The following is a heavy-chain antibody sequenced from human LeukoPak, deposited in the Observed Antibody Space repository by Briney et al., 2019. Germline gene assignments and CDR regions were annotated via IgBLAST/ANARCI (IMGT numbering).Heavy chain of an antibody. Sequence: PSETLSLTCAVSGGSISSGGYSWSWIRQPPGKGLEWIGYIYHSGSTCYNPSLKSRVTISVDRSKNQFSLKLSSVTAADTAVYYCARGRDIGWFDPWGQGTLVTVSS. J-gene: IGHJ5*02. D-gene: IGHD5-12*01. CDR2: IYHSGST. V-gene: IGHV4-30-2*01. CDR1: GGSISSGGYS. CDR3: ARGRDIGWFDP.